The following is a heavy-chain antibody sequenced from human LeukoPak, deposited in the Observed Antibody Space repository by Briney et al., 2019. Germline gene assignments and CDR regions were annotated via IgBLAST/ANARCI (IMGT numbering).Heavy chain of an antibody. CDR3: ARGDDSTGYPPFDY. CDR2: IYPGDSDT. J-gene: IGHJ4*02. D-gene: IGHD3-22*01. V-gene: IGHV5-51*01. CDR1: GYSFINYW. Sequence: PGESLKISCKGSGYSFINYWIAWVRQMPGKGLEWMGIIYPGDSDTRYSLSFQGQVTISADKSISTAYLQWNSLKASDTAVYYCARGDDSTGYPPFDYWGQGTLVTVSS.